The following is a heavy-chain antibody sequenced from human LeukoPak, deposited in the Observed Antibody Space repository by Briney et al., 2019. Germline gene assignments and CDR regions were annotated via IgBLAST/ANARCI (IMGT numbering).Heavy chain of an antibody. V-gene: IGHV1-8*01. CDR2: MNPNSGNT. D-gene: IGHD7-27*01. J-gene: IGHJ4*02. CDR3: ARGPPNWGFDY. CDR1: GYTFTSYD. Sequence: GPVKVSCEASGYTFTSYDINWVRQATGQQLEWMGWMNPNSGNTGYAQKFQGRVTMTRNTSISTAYMELSSLRSEDTAVYYCARGPPNWGFDYWGQGTLVTVSS.